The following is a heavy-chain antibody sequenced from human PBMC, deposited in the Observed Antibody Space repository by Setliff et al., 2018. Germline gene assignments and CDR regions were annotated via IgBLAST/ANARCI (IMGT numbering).Heavy chain of an antibody. CDR1: GDSIAGRHYY. D-gene: IGHD1-1*01. J-gene: IGHJ4*02. Sequence: SETLSLTCNVSGDSIAGRHYYWGWIRQPPGKGLEWIGRIDYLGNTYYNSSLKSRLTISVDTSRNQFSLQLNSVTAADTAVYYCARTGTYRYFDYWGQGTLVTVSS. CDR2: IDYLGNT. CDR3: ARTGTYRYFDY. V-gene: IGHV4-39*01.